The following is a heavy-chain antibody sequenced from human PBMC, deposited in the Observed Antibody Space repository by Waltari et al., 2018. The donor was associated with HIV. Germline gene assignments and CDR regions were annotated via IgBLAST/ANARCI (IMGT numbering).Heavy chain of an antibody. CDR1: GFTFPTYP. CDR2: ISDRVTTT. V-gene: IGHV3-23*01. D-gene: IGHD2-8*01. J-gene: IGHJ6*02. CDR3: AKPRMEYAIRDHFFGLDV. Sequence: VDLLESGGRLVQPGGSLRLSCVGSGFTFPTYPISWVRRAHGKGLDWVAVISDRVTTTFYADSVKGRFTISRDNSKNTIYLQIDSLRADDTAVYYCAKPRMEYAIRDHFFGLDVWGQGTTVTVSS.